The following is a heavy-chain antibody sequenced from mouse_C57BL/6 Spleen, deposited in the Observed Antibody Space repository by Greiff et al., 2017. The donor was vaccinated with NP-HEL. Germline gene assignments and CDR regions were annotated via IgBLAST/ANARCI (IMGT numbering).Heavy chain of an antibody. CDR1: GFTFSDYY. CDR3: ARDNYGNYPWYFEV. J-gene: IGHJ1*03. Sequence: EVQVVESEGGLVQPGSSMKLSCTASGFTFSDYYMAWVRQVPEKGLEWVANINYDGSSTNYLDSLKSRFIISRDNAKNILYLQMSSLKYEDTSTYYCARDNYGNYPWYFEVWGTGTTVTVSS. V-gene: IGHV5-16*01. D-gene: IGHD2-1*01. CDR2: INYDGSST.